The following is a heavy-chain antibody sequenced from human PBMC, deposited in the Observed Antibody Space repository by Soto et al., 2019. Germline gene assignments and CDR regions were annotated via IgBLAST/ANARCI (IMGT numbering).Heavy chain of an antibody. J-gene: IGHJ5*02. CDR3: ARDRRIEYSSSGWFDP. Sequence: PSETLSLTCTVSGGSISSYYWSWIRQPPGKGLEWIGYIYYSGSTNYNPSLKSRVTISVDTSKNQFSLKLSSVTAADTAVYYCARDRRIEYSSSGWFDPWGQGTLVTVSS. V-gene: IGHV4-59*01. CDR1: GGSISSYY. CDR2: IYYSGST. D-gene: IGHD6-6*01.